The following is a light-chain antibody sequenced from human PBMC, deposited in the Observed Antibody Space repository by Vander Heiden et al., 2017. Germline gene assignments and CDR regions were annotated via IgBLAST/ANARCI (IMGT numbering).Light chain of an antibody. V-gene: IGKV1-8*01. Sequence: AIRITQSPSSLSASTGDRVTIPCRASQGISSYLAWYQQKPGKAPKLLIYAASTLQSGVPSRFSGSGSGTDFTLTISCLQSEDFATYYCQQYYSYPDTFGQGTKLEIK. CDR3: QQYYSYPDT. J-gene: IGKJ2*01. CDR1: QGISSY. CDR2: AAS.